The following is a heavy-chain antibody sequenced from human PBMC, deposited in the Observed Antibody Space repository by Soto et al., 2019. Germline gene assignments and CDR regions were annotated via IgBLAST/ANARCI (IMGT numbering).Heavy chain of an antibody. Sequence: PSETLSLTCAVYGGSFSGYYWGWIRQPPGKGLEWIGYIYYSGSTNYNPSLKSRVTISGDTSKNQLSLKLSSVTAADTAVYYCARRYCSSTSCYIYDPWGQGTLVTVSS. J-gene: IGHJ5*02. CDR1: GGSFSGYY. CDR3: ARRYCSSTSCYIYDP. V-gene: IGHV4-59*08. D-gene: IGHD2-2*02. CDR2: IYYSGST.